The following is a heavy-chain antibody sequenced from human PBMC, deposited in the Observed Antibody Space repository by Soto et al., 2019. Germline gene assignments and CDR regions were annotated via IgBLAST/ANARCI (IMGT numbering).Heavy chain of an antibody. CDR1: GYTFTNYD. Sequence: QVQLVQSGVEVKKPGASVKVSCKASGYTFTNYDINWVRQTTGQGLEWMGWINPSGGNTGYAQKFQGRVTMTRDTSITTAYMELTSLTSEDTAVYYCTRAPDGGAARQGGSYWGQGTLVTVSS. CDR2: INPSGGNT. V-gene: IGHV1-8*01. CDR3: TRAPDGGAARQGGSY. J-gene: IGHJ4*02. D-gene: IGHD6-6*01.